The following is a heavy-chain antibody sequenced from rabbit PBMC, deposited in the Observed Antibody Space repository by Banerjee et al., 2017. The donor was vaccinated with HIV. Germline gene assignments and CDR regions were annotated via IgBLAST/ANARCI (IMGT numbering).Heavy chain of an antibody. J-gene: IGHJ4*01. CDR1: GFDFSSYY. Sequence: QLKETGGGLVQPGGSLKLSCKASGFDFSSYYMSWVRQAPGKGLEWIGYIDPVFGSTYYASWVNGRFTISSHNAQNTLYLQLNSLTAADTATYFCARIDSGWGLYYFNLRGPGTLVTVS. CDR2: IDPVFGST. V-gene: IGHV1S7*01. CDR3: ARIDSGWGLYYFNL. D-gene: IGHD4-1*01.